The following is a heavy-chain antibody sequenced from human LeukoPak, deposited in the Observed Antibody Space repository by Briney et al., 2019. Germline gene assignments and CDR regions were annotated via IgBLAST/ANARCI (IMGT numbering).Heavy chain of an antibody. D-gene: IGHD2-2*01. V-gene: IGHV3-30*14. Sequence: PGGSLRLSCAASGFTFTNCALHWVRQAPGKGLEWVAVISYDGTNKYYADSVKGRFTISRDNSKNTLYLQMSSLRTEDTAVYSCVRNYGYCSSTSRYVFNYWGQGTLVTVSS. J-gene: IGHJ4*02. CDR3: VRNYGYCSSTSRYVFNY. CDR1: GFTFTNCA. CDR2: ISYDGTNK.